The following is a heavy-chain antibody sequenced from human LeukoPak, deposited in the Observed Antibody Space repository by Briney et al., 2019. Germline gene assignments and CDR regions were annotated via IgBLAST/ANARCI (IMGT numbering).Heavy chain of an antibody. Sequence: GGSLRLSCAASGFTFSSYAMSWVRQAPGKGLEWVSAISGSGGSTYYADSVKGRFTISRDNSKNTLYLQMISLRAEDTAVYYCAKVDCSGGSCYYPDYWGQGTLVTVSS. CDR3: AKVDCSGGSCYYPDY. J-gene: IGHJ4*02. D-gene: IGHD2-15*01. V-gene: IGHV3-23*01. CDR2: ISGSGGST. CDR1: GFTFSSYA.